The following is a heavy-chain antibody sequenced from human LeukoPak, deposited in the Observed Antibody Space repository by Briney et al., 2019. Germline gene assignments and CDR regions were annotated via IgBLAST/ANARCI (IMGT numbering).Heavy chain of an antibody. CDR3: ARGSTWGCGGDCYNLDY. J-gene: IGHJ4*02. D-gene: IGHD2-21*02. Sequence: SETLSLTCAVYGGSFSGYYWSWIRQPPGKGLEWIGEINHSGSTNYNPSLKSRVTISVDTSKNQFSLKLSSVTAADTAVYYCARGSTWGCGGDCYNLDYWGQGTLVTVSS. CDR2: INHSGST. CDR1: GGSFSGYY. V-gene: IGHV4-34*01.